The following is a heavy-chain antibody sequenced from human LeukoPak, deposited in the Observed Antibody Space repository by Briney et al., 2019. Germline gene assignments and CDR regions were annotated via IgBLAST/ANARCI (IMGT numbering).Heavy chain of an antibody. Sequence: PSETLSLTCTVSGGSISSYYWSWIRQPPGKGLEWIGYIYYSGSTNYNPSLKSRVTISVDTSKNQFSLKLSSVTAADTAVYYCARDLRGGGWYPYFDYWGQGTLVTVS. CDR1: GGSISSYY. CDR2: IYYSGST. CDR3: ARDLRGGGWYPYFDY. V-gene: IGHV4-59*01. D-gene: IGHD6-19*01. J-gene: IGHJ4*02.